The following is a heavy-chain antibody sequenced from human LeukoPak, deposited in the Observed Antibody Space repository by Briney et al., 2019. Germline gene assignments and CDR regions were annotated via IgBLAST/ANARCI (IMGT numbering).Heavy chain of an antibody. D-gene: IGHD1-26*01. Sequence: ASVKVSCKVSGYTLTELSMHWVRQAPGKGLEWMGGFDPEDGETIYAQKFQGRVTMTEDTSTDTAYMELSSLRSGDTAVYYCARGGSGSHLDAFDIWGQGTMVTVSS. CDR2: FDPEDGET. CDR3: ARGGSGSHLDAFDI. CDR1: GYTLTELS. V-gene: IGHV1-24*01. J-gene: IGHJ3*02.